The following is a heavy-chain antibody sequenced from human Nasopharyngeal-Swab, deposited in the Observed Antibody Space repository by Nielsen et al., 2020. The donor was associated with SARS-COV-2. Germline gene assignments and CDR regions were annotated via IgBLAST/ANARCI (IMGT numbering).Heavy chain of an antibody. CDR2: INPNSGGT. Sequence: ASVKVSCKASGYTFTDYYIQWVRQAPGQGLEWMGRINPNSGGTNYAQKFQGRVTMTRDTSITTAYMELSRLRSGETAVYYCARDKFYNSSGYYSPDYWGQGTLVTVSS. J-gene: IGHJ4*02. V-gene: IGHV1-2*06. D-gene: IGHD3-22*01. CDR3: ARDKFYNSSGYYSPDY. CDR1: GYTFTDYY.